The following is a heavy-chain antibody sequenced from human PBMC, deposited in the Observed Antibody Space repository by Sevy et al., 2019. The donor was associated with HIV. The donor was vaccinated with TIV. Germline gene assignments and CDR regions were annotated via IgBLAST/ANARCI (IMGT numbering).Heavy chain of an antibody. Sequence: GGSLRLSCVASGFTFSDYYMGWIRQAPGRGLEWISHISTLGTTIYYKDSLKDRFSTSRANTRNTLFLEMNSLGAQDTAVYYCARDVLGRLWDKDGGRIEYWGQGTLVTVSS. CDR3: ARDVLGRLWDKDGGRIEY. CDR2: ISTLGTTI. CDR1: GFTFSDYY. V-gene: IGHV3-11*04. D-gene: IGHD3-16*01. J-gene: IGHJ4*02.